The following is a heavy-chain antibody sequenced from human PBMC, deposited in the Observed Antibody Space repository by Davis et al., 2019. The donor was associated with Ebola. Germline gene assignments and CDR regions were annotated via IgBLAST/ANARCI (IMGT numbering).Heavy chain of an antibody. J-gene: IGHJ3*02. Sequence: GESLKISCAASGFTFSNYCMSWVRQAPGKGLEWVANIKQDGNEQFYVDSVKGRFTISRDNAKNSLFLHLNSLRAEDTAVYYCARVWTYHSTAFDIWGQGTLVTVSS. CDR3: ARVWTYHSTAFDI. CDR2: IKQDGNEQ. V-gene: IGHV3-7*03. D-gene: IGHD3/OR15-3a*01. CDR1: GFTFSNYC.